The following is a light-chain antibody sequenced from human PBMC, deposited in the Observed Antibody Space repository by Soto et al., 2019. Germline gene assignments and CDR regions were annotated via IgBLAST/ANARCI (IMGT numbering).Light chain of an antibody. J-gene: IGLJ1*01. V-gene: IGLV1-40*01. CDR3: QSYDSSLPGFV. Sequence: QSVLTQPPSASGAPGQRVIISCIGSSSNIGSGYHVHWYQQVPGTAPKLLIYDDNNRPSGVPDRFSGSRSGTSASLAITGLHAEDEADYSCQSYDSSLPGFVFGTGTKVTVL. CDR2: DDN. CDR1: SSNIGSGYH.